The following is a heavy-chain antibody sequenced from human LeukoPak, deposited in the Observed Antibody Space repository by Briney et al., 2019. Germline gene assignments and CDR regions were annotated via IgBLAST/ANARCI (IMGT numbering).Heavy chain of an antibody. J-gene: IGHJ4*02. CDR3: VRHGLGSSWFGFDY. D-gene: IGHD6-13*01. CDR1: GYAFTTYW. Sequence: GESLKISCKGSGYAFTTYWIGGVRQMPGKGREGMGIIYPADSDPIYSPSFQGQAPISADKSISTAYLQWSSLKASDSAMYYCVRHGLGSSWFGFDYWGQGTLVTVSS. CDR2: IYPADSDP. V-gene: IGHV5-51*01.